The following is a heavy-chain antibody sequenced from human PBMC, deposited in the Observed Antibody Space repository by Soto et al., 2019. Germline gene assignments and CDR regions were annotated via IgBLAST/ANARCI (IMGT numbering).Heavy chain of an antibody. CDR2: ISWNSGIV. D-gene: IGHD5-12*01. Sequence: LVESGGGWVQPGRSLRLSCAASGFDFDSYAMNWVRQSPEKGLEWVACISWNSGIVAYADSVRGRFTISRDNARNSLFLQMDSLSPEDSALYYCTEGSGSYGGNYDYWGQGTLVTVSS. CDR3: TEGSGSYGGNYDY. V-gene: IGHV3-9*01. CDR1: GFDFDSYA. J-gene: IGHJ4*02.